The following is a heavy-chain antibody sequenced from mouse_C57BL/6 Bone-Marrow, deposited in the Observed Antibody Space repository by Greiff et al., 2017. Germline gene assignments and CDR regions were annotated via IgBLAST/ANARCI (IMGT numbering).Heavy chain of an antibody. CDR2: ILPGSGST. V-gene: IGHV1-9*01. CDR3: ARNPRYDYAMDY. D-gene: IGHD2-14*01. Sequence: QVQLKESGAELMKPGASVKISCKATGYTFSSYWIEWVKQRPGHGLEWIGEILPGSGSTNYNEKFKGKATFTADTSSNTAYMQLSSLPSEDSAVYYCARNPRYDYAMDYWGQGTSVTVSS. J-gene: IGHJ4*01. CDR1: GYTFSSYW.